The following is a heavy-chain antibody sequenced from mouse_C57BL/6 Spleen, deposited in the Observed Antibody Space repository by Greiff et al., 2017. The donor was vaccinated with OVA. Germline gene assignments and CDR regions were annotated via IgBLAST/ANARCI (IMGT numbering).Heavy chain of an antibody. CDR1: GYTFTSYW. CDR2: INPSTGGT. V-gene: IGHV1-53*01. Sequence: QVQLQQPGTELVKPGASVKLSCKASGYTFTSYWMHWVKQRPGQGLEWIGNINPSTGGTNYNEKFKSKATLTADKSSSTAYMQLSSLTSEDSAVYYCARSGTTVPAWFADWGQGTLVTVSA. D-gene: IGHD1-1*01. J-gene: IGHJ3*01. CDR3: ARSGTTVPAWFAD.